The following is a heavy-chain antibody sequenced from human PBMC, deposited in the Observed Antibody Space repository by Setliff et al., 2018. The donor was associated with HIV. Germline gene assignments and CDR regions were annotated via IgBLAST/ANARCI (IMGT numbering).Heavy chain of an antibody. CDR3: AKDISGYSY. V-gene: IGHV3-30*02. J-gene: IGHJ4*02. Sequence: GESPKISCVASGFMFSSHGMHWVRQAPGKGLECLAFIRADGINKYHADSVKGRFTISRDNSKNTLYLEMNNLRTEDTAVYYCAKDISGYSYWGQGTPVTVSS. CDR1: GFMFSSHG. CDR2: IRADGINK. D-gene: IGHD3-22*01.